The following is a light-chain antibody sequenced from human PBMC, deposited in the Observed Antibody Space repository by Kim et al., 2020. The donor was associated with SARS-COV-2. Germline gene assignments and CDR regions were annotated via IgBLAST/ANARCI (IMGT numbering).Light chain of an antibody. Sequence: GHRAPTTCSGGSSNVGSKFVTWYRQLPGTAPKLLIYSNDYRSSGVPNRFSGSKSGTSASLAISGLQSEDEADYYCVAWDDSLNGSVFGGGTQLTVL. CDR3: VAWDDSLNGSV. J-gene: IGLJ3*02. V-gene: IGLV1-44*01. CDR2: SND. CDR1: SSNVGSKF.